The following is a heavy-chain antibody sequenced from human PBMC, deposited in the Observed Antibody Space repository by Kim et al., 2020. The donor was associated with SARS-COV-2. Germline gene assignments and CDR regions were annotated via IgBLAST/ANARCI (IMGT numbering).Heavy chain of an antibody. D-gene: IGHD2-2*01. Sequence: DSVKGRFTTSRDNAKNSLYLQMNSLRAEDTAVYYCARAHQNMDYYYGMDVWGQGTTVTVSS. CDR3: ARAHQNMDYYYGMDV. V-gene: IGHV3-21*01. J-gene: IGHJ6*02.